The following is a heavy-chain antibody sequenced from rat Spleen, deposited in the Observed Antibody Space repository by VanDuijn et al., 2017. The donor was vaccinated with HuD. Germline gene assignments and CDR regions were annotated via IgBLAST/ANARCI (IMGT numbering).Heavy chain of an antibody. V-gene: IGHV5-19*01. CDR3: ARHPDYSNYFDY. Sequence: EVQLVESGGGLVQPGRSLKLSCAASGFTFSNYGTHWIRQAPTKGLEWVASISPSGDTTYYRDSVKGRFTISRDNAKSTLYLQMDSLRSEDTATYYCARHPDYSNYFDYWGQGVMVTVSS. J-gene: IGHJ2*01. CDR2: ISPSGDTT. D-gene: IGHD1-1*01. CDR1: GFTFSNYG.